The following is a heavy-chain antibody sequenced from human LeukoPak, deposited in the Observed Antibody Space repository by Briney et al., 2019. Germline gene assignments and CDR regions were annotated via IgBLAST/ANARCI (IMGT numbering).Heavy chain of an antibody. CDR3: ARGLLGVYFDY. CDR2: INPNNGGT. J-gene: IGHJ4*02. V-gene: IGHV1-2*06. Sequence: ASVKVSCKASGYTFTGYYIHWVRQAPGQGLEWMGRINPNNGGTNYAQKFQGRVTMTRDMSMSTAYMELSRLRSVDTAVYYCARGLLGVYFDYWGQGTLVTVSS. D-gene: IGHD6-19*01. CDR1: GYTFTGYY.